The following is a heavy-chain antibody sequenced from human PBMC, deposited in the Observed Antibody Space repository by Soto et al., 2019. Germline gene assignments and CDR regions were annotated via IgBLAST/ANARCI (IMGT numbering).Heavy chain of an antibody. Sequence: GGSLRLSCTASGFPFTSYGMGLVRQSPGKGLQWVSTIRGDGGQTHYTDSVKGRFSNSRDNSKNTVYLQMDSLRAEDTAMYFCARDVGHDWDDFFAYWGQGTQVTVSS. CDR1: GFPFTSYG. D-gene: IGHD3-9*01. CDR3: ARDVGHDWDDFFAY. V-gene: IGHV3-23*01. CDR2: IRGDGGQT. J-gene: IGHJ4*02.